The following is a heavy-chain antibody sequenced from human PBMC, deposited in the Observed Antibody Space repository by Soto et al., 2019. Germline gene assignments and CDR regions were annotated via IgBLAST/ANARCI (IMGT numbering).Heavy chain of an antibody. J-gene: IGHJ6*02. V-gene: IGHV1-2*02. CDR3: ARELEKYSSGWYFSSGMDV. D-gene: IGHD6-19*01. CDR2: INPNSGGT. CDR1: GYTFTDYY. Sequence: ASVKVSCKASGYTFTDYYIHWVRQAPGQGLEWMGWINPNSGGTSYTQKFQGRVTMTRDTSISTAYMEVSRLRSDDTAVYYCARELEKYSSGWYFSSGMDVWGQGTMVTVSS.